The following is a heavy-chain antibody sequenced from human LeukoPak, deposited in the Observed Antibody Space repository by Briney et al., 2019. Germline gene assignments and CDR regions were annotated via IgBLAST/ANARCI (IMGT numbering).Heavy chain of an antibody. D-gene: IGHD1-26*01. Sequence: SVKVSCKASGGTFSSYTISWVRQAPGQGLEWMGRIIPILGIANYAQKFQGRVTITADKSTSTAYMELSSLRSEDTAVYYCARLNQSGSYYRAAFDIWGQGTMDTVSS. CDR1: GGTFSSYT. J-gene: IGHJ3*02. V-gene: IGHV1-69*02. CDR3: ARLNQSGSYYRAAFDI. CDR2: IIPILGIA.